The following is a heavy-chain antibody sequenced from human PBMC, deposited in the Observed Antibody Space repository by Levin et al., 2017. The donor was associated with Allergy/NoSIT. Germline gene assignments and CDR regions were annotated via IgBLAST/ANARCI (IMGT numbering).Heavy chain of an antibody. CDR3: ARGSGEMATIGEDWFDP. V-gene: IGHV4-30-2*01. CDR1: GGSISSGGYS. D-gene: IGHD5-24*01. Sequence: PSETLSLTCAVSGGSISSGGYSWSWIRQPPGKGLEWIGYIYHSGSTYYNPSLKSRVTISVDRSKNQFSLKLSSVTAADTAVYYCARGSGEMATIGEDWFDPWGQGTLVTVSS. CDR2: IYHSGST. J-gene: IGHJ5*02.